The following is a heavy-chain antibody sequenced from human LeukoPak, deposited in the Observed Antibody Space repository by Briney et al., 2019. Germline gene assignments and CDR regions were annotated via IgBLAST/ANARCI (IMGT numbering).Heavy chain of an antibody. CDR3: ARGIGTINFDY. CDR2: IYTTGNT. V-gene: IGHV4-4*07. CDR1: AGSMSSYY. J-gene: IGHJ4*02. Sequence: SETLSLTCSVAAGSMSSYYWSWIRQPAGKGLEWIGRIYTTGNTNYNPSLKSRVTISVDTSKNQFSLKLDSVTAADTAVYYCARGIGTINFDYWGQGVLVTVSS. D-gene: IGHD1-7*01.